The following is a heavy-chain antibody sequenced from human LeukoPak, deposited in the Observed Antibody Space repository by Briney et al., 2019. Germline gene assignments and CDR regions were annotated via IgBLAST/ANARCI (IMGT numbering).Heavy chain of an antibody. Sequence: PSETLSLTCTVSGGSISSGSYYWSWIRQPAGKGLEWIGRIYTSGSTNYNPSLKSRVTISVDTSKNQFSLKLSSVTAADTAVYYCARLAGYCSSTSCYFGATVTTWVDYWGQGTLVTVSS. CDR2: IYTSGST. J-gene: IGHJ4*02. CDR1: GGSISSGSYY. CDR3: ARLAGYCSSTSCYFGATVTTWVDY. V-gene: IGHV4-61*02. D-gene: IGHD2-2*01.